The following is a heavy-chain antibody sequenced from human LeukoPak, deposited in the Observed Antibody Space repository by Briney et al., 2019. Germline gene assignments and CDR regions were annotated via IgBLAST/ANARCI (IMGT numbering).Heavy chain of an antibody. CDR1: GFTFSSYS. J-gene: IGHJ4*02. CDR3: AREGISGSYQSVDY. Sequence: GSLRLSGAASGFTFSSYSMNWVRQAPGKGLEWVSSISSSSSYIYYADSVKGRFTISRDNAKNSLYLQMNSLRAEDTAVYYRAREGISGSYQSVDYWGQGTLVTVSS. V-gene: IGHV3-21*01. CDR2: ISSSSSYI. D-gene: IGHD1-26*01.